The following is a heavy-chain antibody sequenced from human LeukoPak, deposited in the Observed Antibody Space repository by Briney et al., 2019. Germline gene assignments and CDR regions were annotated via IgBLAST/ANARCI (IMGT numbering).Heavy chain of an antibody. V-gene: IGHV4-59*01. Sequence: NPSETLSLTCTVSGGSISSYYWSWIRQPPGKGLEWIGYIYYSGSTNYNPPRKSRVTISVDTSKTQFSLKLSSVTAADTAVYYCAREAGYYDSSGYYGAAFDIGGQGTMVTVS. J-gene: IGHJ3*02. CDR3: AREAGYYDSSGYYGAAFDI. CDR2: IYYSGST. D-gene: IGHD3-22*01. CDR1: GGSISSYY.